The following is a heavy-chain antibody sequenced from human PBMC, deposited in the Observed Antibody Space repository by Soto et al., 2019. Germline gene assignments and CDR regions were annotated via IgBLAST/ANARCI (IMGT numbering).Heavy chain of an antibody. V-gene: IGHV3-33*01. CDR1: GFTFSSYG. Sequence: GGSLRLSCAASGFTFSSYGMHWVRQAPGKGLEWVAVIWYDGSNKYYADSVKGRFTISRDNSKNTLYLQMNSLRAEDTAVYYCARDMGSRQWLVPSLFDYWGQGTLVTVSS. D-gene: IGHD6-19*01. J-gene: IGHJ4*02. CDR2: IWYDGSNK. CDR3: ARDMGSRQWLVPSLFDY.